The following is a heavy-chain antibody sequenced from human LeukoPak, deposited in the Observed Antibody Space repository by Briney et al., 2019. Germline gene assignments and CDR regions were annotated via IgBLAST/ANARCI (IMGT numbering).Heavy chain of an antibody. V-gene: IGHV3-21*01. D-gene: IGHD4-17*01. CDR1: GFTFSSYS. CDR2: ISSSSSYI. CDR3: ARDRRGTTVRHNLRFDY. J-gene: IGHJ4*02. Sequence: GGSPRLSCAASGFTFSSYSMNWVRQAPGKGLEWVSSISSSSSYIYYADSVKGRFTISRDNAKNSLYLQMNSLRAEDTAVYYCARDRRGTTVRHNLRFDYWGQGTLVTVSS.